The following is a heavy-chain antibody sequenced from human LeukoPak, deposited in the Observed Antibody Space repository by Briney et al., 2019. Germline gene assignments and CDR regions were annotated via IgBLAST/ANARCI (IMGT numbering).Heavy chain of an antibody. D-gene: IGHD3-10*01. V-gene: IGHV1-46*01. Sequence: GASVKVSCKASGYTFTSYDINWVRQAPGQGLEWMGIINPSGGSTSYAQKFQGRVTMTRDTSTSTVYMELSSLRSEDTAVYYCARERGSVGFDYWGQGTLVTVSS. J-gene: IGHJ4*02. CDR2: INPSGGST. CDR1: GYTFTSYD. CDR3: ARERGSVGFDY.